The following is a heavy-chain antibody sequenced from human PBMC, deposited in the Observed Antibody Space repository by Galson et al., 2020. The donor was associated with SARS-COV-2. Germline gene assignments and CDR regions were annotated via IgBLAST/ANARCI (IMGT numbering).Heavy chain of an antibody. V-gene: IGHV3-48*03. CDR1: GFTFSSYE. CDR2: ISGSDYTI. J-gene: IGHJ3*02. CDR3: ARGATSSGWYLPDAFDI. Sequence: SCAASGFTFSSYEMNWVRQAPGKGLEWVSYISGSDYTIYYADSVKGRFTISRDNAKNSLYLQMNSLRAEDTAVYYCARGATSSGWYLPDAFDIWGQGTMVTVSS. D-gene: IGHD6-19*01.